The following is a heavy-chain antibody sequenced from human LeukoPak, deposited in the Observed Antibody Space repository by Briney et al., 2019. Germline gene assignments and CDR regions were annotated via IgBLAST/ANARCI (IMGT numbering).Heavy chain of an antibody. J-gene: IGHJ6*02. V-gene: IGHV4-59*08. CDR2: IYYTGIT. CDR1: GGAISSYH. Sequence: SETLSLTCSVSGGAISSYHWSWIRQPPGKGLEWIGYIYYTGITNYNPSLKSRVSISVDTSRTRFSMKLRHVTAADTEVYYCASLLFENIVGTAYYYYGIDVWGQGTTVTVSS. CDR3: ASLLFENIVGTAYYYYGIDV. D-gene: IGHD5-12*01.